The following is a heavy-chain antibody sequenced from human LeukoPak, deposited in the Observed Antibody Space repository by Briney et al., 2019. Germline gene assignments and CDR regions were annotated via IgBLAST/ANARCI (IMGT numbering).Heavy chain of an antibody. CDR2: IYYSGST. Sequence: SETLSLTCTVFGGSISSYYWSWIRQPPGKGLEWIGYIYYSGSTNYNPSLKSRVTISVDTSKNLISLKLSSVTAADTAVYYCARVSYYDGSGYYYYYMDVWGKGTTVTISS. V-gene: IGHV4-59*08. CDR1: GGSISSYY. D-gene: IGHD3-22*01. J-gene: IGHJ6*03. CDR3: ARVSYYDGSGYYYYYMDV.